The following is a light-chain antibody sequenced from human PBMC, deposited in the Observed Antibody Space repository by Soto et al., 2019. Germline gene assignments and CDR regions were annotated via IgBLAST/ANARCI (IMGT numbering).Light chain of an antibody. Sequence: DVVMTQSPLSLPVTLGQPASISCRSSQSLLHSDGNTYLNWFQQRPGQSPRHLIYRVSNRDSGVPDRFSGSGSGTDFTLKISRVEAEDVGVYYCMQGTHWPPWTFGQGTKVEIK. CDR3: MQGTHWPPWT. CDR2: RVS. V-gene: IGKV2-30*02. J-gene: IGKJ1*01. CDR1: QSLLHSDGNTY.